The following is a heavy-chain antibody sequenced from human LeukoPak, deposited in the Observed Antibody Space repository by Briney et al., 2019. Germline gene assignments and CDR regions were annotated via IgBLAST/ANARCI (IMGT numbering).Heavy chain of an antibody. CDR3: AEDLFCGYDWGLIYYYYGMDV. D-gene: IGHD5-12*01. Sequence: GGSLRLSCAASGFTFSSYAMSWVRQAPGKGLEWVSAISGSGGSTYYADSVKGRFTISRDNSKNTLYLQMNSLRAEDTAVYYLAEDLFCGYDWGLIYYYYGMDVWGQGTTVTVSS. J-gene: IGHJ6*02. V-gene: IGHV3-23*01. CDR2: ISGSGGST. CDR1: GFTFSSYA.